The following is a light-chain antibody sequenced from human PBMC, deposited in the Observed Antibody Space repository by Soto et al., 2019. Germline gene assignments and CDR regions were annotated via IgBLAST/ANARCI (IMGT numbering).Light chain of an antibody. CDR2: GAS. J-gene: IGKJ1*01. CDR3: QQYNNWPPWT. V-gene: IGKV3-15*01. Sequence: EIVMTQSPATLSVSPGERATLSCRASQSVSSNLSWYQQKPGQAPRRLLYGASTRATGIPARFSGSGSGTEFTLTISSLQAEDFVVYYCQQYNNWPPWTFGQGTKVEIK. CDR1: QSVSSN.